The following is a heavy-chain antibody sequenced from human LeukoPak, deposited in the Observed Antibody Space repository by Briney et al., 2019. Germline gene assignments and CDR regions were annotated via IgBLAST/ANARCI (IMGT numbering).Heavy chain of an antibody. CDR1: GFTFSSYA. V-gene: IGHV3-23*01. D-gene: IGHD3-10*01. CDR2: ISGSGGST. CDR3: ARGGSGAPYYSYYMDV. J-gene: IGHJ6*03. Sequence: PGGSLRLSCAASGFTFSSYAMSWVRQAPGKGLEWVSGISGSGGSTYYADSVKGRFTISRDSSKNTLYLQMNSLRAEDTAIYYCARGGSGAPYYSYYMDVWGKGTTVTVSS.